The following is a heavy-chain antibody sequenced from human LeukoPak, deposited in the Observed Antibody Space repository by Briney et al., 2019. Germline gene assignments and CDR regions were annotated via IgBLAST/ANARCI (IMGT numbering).Heavy chain of an antibody. J-gene: IGHJ4*02. CDR1: GFTFSGYA. V-gene: IGHV3-33*01. D-gene: IGHD4-17*01. Sequence: GGSLRLSCAASGFTFSGYAMHWVRQAPGKGLEWVAVIWYDGSNEYYADSVKGRFTISRDNSKNTLYLQMNSLRAEDTAVYYCARDALDYGDYVFDYWGQGTLVTVS. CDR3: ARDALDYGDYVFDY. CDR2: IWYDGSNE.